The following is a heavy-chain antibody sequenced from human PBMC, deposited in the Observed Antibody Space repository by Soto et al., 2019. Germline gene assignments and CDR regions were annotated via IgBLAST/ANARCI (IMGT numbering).Heavy chain of an antibody. J-gene: IGHJ4*02. V-gene: IGHV3-15*07. CDR1: GITFNVAW. Sequence: EVQLVESGGGLVRSGESLRFSCAASGITFNVAWMNWVRQAPGKGLEWVGRIKSHSDGGTADYVVSVKGRFTISRDDSKSTVYLQIDSLKTEDTGVYYCTTGLTRLPFDYWGQGTLVTVSS. D-gene: IGHD3-16*01. CDR2: IKSHSDGGTA. CDR3: TTGLTRLPFDY.